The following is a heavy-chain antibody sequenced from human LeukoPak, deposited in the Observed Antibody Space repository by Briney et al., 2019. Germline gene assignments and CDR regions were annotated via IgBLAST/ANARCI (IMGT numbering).Heavy chain of an antibody. J-gene: IGHJ4*02. CDR1: GYTFTNYY. Sequence: ASVKVSCKASGYTFTNYYIHWVRQAPGQGLEWMGIINPAGGSTGYAQKFQGRVTMTRDTSTSAVYMELSSLRSEDTAVYYCARYNGDLTGGFDYWGQGTLVTVSS. CDR2: INPAGGST. V-gene: IGHV1-46*01. D-gene: IGHD4-17*01. CDR3: ARYNGDLTGGFDY.